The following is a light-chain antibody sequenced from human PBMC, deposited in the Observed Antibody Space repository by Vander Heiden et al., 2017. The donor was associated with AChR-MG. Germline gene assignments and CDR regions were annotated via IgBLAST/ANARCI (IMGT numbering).Light chain of an antibody. V-gene: IGLV3-1*01. Sequence: SYELTQPSSVSVSPGQTASITCSGDDLDNRYVCWYQRRAGQSTVVVIYQDSRRPSGIPDRFSGSSSGNTATLAISETQPMDEADYYCQTWDGNTVVFGTGTRVTVL. CDR1: DLDNRY. CDR2: QDS. J-gene: IGLJ1*01. CDR3: QTWDGNTVV.